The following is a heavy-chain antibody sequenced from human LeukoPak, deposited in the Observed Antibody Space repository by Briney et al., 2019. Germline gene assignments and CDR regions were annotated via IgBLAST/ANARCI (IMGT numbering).Heavy chain of an antibody. CDR2: INYSGST. Sequence: PSETLSLTCAVYGGSFSSYYWSWIRQPPGRGLEWIGKINYSGSTNYNPSLKSRVTISVDTSKNQFSLKLSSVTAADTAVYYCARSRWRITIFGVVIRDAFDIWGQGTMVTVSS. V-gene: IGHV4-34*01. J-gene: IGHJ3*02. CDR1: GGSFSSYY. D-gene: IGHD3-3*01. CDR3: ARSRWRITIFGVVIRDAFDI.